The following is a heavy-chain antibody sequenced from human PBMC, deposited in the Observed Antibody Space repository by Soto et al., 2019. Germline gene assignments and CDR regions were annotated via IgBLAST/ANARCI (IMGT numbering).Heavy chain of an antibody. D-gene: IGHD5-18*01. Sequence: QVQLQESGPGLVKPSGTLSVTCAVSGGSLSSSNWWNWVRQPPGKGLEWIGEIYHSGRTNYNPSLRSRLTISLDKSKNQFSLRVKSVTAADTAEYYCARAWPSVDSYGSGVMDVWGQGTTVTVSS. J-gene: IGHJ6*02. CDR2: IYHSGRT. CDR3: ARAWPSVDSYGSGVMDV. V-gene: IGHV4-4*02. CDR1: GGSLSSSNW.